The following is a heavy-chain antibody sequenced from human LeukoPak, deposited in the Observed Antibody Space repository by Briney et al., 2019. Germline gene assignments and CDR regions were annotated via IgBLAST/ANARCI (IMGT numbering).Heavy chain of an antibody. Sequence: ASVKVSCKASGYTFTNFGISWVRQAPGQGLEWMGWISTYNGNTNYAQKLQGRVTMTTDTSTTTAYMELRSLRSDDTAVYYCARDPTYDFWSGCTHFDYWGQGTLVTVSS. D-gene: IGHD3-3*01. J-gene: IGHJ4*02. CDR3: ARDPTYDFWSGCTHFDY. V-gene: IGHV1-18*01. CDR2: ISTYNGNT. CDR1: GYTFTNFG.